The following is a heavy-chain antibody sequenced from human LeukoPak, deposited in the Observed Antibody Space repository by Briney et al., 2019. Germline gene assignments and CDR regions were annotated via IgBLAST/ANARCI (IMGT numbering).Heavy chain of an antibody. CDR3: AREVASSYAFDI. Sequence: SQTLSLTCAISGDSVSSNSAAWNWIRQSPSRGLEWLGRTYFRSQWSDDYAVSVKSRITVNPDTSKNQFSLQLNSVTPDDTAVYYCAREVASSYAFDIWGQGTMVTVSS. J-gene: IGHJ3*02. V-gene: IGHV6-1*01. CDR1: GDSVSSNSAA. CDR2: TYFRSQWSD.